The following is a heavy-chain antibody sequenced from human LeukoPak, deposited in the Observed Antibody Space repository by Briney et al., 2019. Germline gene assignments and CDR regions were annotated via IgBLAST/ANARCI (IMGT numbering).Heavy chain of an antibody. CDR2: IYHSGST. CDR3: ARDKAFSITTGPRAFDI. J-gene: IGHJ3*02. V-gene: IGHV4-4*02. CDR1: GGSISSSNW. D-gene: IGHD3-3*01. Sequence: SGTLSLTCAVSGGSISSSNWWSWVRQPPGKGLEWIGEIYHSGSTNYNPSLKSRVTISVDKSKNQFSLKLSSVTAADTAVYYCARDKAFSITTGPRAFDIWGQGTMVTVSS.